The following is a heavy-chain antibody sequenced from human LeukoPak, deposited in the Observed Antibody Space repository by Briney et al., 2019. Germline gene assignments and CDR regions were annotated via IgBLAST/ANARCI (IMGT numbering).Heavy chain of an antibody. D-gene: IGHD1-26*01. V-gene: IGHV4-39*07. CDR2: IYYSGST. CDR3: ASGKGGAPDY. J-gene: IGHJ4*02. Sequence: SETASLICTVSGGSISSSSYYWGWIRQPPGKGLEWIGSIYYSGSTYYNPSLKSRVTISVDTSKNQFSLKLSSVTAADTAVYYCASGKGGAPDYWGQGTLVTVSS. CDR1: GGSISSSSYY.